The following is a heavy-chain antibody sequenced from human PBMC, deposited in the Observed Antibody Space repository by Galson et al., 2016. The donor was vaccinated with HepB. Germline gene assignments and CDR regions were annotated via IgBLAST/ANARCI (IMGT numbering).Heavy chain of an antibody. CDR2: LYYNGRY. D-gene: IGHD1-26*01. CDR1: VGSVSSKSYN. J-gene: IGHJ4*02. Sequence: SETLSLTCTVSVGSVSSKSYNWGWIRQPPGKGLEWYASLYYNGRYYYNPSLKIRVSISGYTSRNQSSLRLSSVTVADTAVYYCASGSASSPGGAFDYWGRGTLVSVSS. V-gene: IGHV4-39*01. CDR3: ASGSASSPGGAFDY.